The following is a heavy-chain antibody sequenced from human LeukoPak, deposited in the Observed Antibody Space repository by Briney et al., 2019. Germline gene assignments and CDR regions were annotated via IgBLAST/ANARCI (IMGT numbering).Heavy chain of an antibody. Sequence: GGSLRLSCAASGFTFSSYWMHWVRQAPGKGLVWVSRINSDGSSTSYADSVKGRFTISRDNAKNTLYLQMNSLRAEDTAVYYCRAAMKSGEYYFDYWGQGTLVTVSS. CDR3: RAAMKSGEYYFDY. V-gene: IGHV3-74*01. D-gene: IGHD5-18*01. CDR1: GFTFSSYW. CDR2: INSDGSST. J-gene: IGHJ4*02.